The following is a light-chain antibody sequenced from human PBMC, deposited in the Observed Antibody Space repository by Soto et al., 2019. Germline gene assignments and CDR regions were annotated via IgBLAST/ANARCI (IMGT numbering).Light chain of an antibody. J-gene: IGLJ1*01. CDR3: SSYISSSTLV. CDR1: SSDVGPYNY. V-gene: IGLV2-14*01. Sequence: QSALTQPASVSGPPGQSITISCTGTSSDVGPYNYVSWYQQHPGKAPQLMIYEVSNRPSGVSNRFSGSKSGNTASLTISGLQAEDEADYYCSSYISSSTLVFGTGTKVTVL. CDR2: EVS.